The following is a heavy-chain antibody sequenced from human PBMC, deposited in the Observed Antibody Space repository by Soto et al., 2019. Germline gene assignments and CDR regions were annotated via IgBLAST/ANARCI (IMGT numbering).Heavy chain of an antibody. J-gene: IGHJ6*02. V-gene: IGHV4-4*03. CDR2: SYHSGST. D-gene: IGHD3-3*01. CDR1: GGFPSTCKG. CDR3: ARDPLLRFLEWLPLVYYYVMAV. Sequence: APENRSLPYAGSGGFPSTCKGRGWGRQPPGKGLEGIGESYHSGSTNYNPSLKSRVTISVDKSKNQFSLKLSSVTAADTAVYYCARDPLLRFLEWLPLVYYYVMAVWGQGTTDTGSS.